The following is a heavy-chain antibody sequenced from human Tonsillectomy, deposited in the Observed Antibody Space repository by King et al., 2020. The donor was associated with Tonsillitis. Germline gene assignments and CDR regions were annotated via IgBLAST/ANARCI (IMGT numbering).Heavy chain of an antibody. V-gene: IGHV5-51*01. Sequence: VQLVESGAEVKKPGESLKISCRGSGYTFANYWVAWVRQMPGKGLEWMGFIYPGDSDTRYSPSFQGQVTISADKSISTAYLQWRSLKASDTATYYCARLGLPYYYYFMGVWGKGTTVTVSS. CDR2: IYPGDSDT. CDR1: GYTFANYW. J-gene: IGHJ6*03. CDR3: ARLGLPYYYYFMGV.